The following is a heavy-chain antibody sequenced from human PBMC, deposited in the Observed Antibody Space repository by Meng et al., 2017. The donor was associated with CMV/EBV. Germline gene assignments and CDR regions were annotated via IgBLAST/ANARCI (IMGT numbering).Heavy chain of an antibody. D-gene: IGHD2-2*01. CDR1: GFTFSSYS. Sequence: GESLKISCAASGFTFSSYSMNWVRQAPGKGPEWVSYISSSSTIYYADSVKGRFTISRDNAKNSLYLQMNSLRAEDTAVYYCARENIVVVPAASYYGMDVWGQGTTVTVSS. CDR2: ISSSSTI. J-gene: IGHJ6*02. CDR3: ARENIVVVPAASYYGMDV. V-gene: IGHV3-48*04.